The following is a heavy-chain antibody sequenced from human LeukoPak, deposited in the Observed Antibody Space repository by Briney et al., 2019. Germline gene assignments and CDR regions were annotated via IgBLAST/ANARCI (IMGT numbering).Heavy chain of an antibody. CDR1: GGSFSSYY. V-gene: IGHV4-59*12. CDR3: ARAVITFGGVVAKGFDC. Sequence: PSETLSLTCTASGGSFSSYYWSWIRQPPGKGLEWIGYIYYSGSTDYNPSLKSRVTMSLDTSKDQFSLNLSSVTAADTAVYYCARAVITFGGVVAKGFDCWGQGTLVTVSS. CDR2: IYYSGST. J-gene: IGHJ4*02. D-gene: IGHD3-16*02.